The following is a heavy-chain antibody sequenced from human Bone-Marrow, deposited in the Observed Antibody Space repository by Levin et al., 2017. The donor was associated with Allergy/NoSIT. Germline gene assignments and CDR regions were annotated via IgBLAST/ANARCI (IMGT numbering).Heavy chain of an antibody. CDR3: ARAGVGIAASGGDY. Sequence: GGSLRLSCAASGFTFSRYWMRWIRQAPGKGLEWVSHISSSGSTIYYADSVKGRFTISRDNAKNSLYLQMNSLRAEDTAVYYCARAGVGIAASGGDYWGQGTLVTVSS. CDR2: ISSSGSTI. V-gene: IGHV3-11*01. D-gene: IGHD6-13*01. CDR1: GFTFSRYW. J-gene: IGHJ4*02.